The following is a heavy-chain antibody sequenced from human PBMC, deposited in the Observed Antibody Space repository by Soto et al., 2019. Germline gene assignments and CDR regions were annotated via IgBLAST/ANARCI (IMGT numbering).Heavy chain of an antibody. CDR1: GVTFGSYG. Sequence: GWSMRLSCAASGVTFGSYGMTWVRQAPGKGLEWVSFSSATGAGTYYADSVKGRFTISRDNSKNTLYLQMTSLRADDTAVYYCAKDRRAGGNYGFYSDFWGQGALVTVSS. D-gene: IGHD1-7*01. CDR3: AKDRRAGGNYGFYSDF. J-gene: IGHJ4*02. CDR2: SSATGAGT. V-gene: IGHV3-23*01.